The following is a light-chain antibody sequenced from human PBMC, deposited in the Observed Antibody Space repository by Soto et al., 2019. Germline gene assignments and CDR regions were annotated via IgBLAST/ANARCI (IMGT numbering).Light chain of an antibody. Sequence: EIVLTQSPGTLSLSPGERATLSCRASQSVSSSYLAWYQQKPGQALRLLIYGASNRATGIPDRFSGSGSGTDFTLTITSLQPEDSATYYCLQHDTYPLTFGGGTKVDIK. CDR1: QSVSSSY. CDR2: GAS. CDR3: LQHDTYPLT. V-gene: IGKV3-20*01. J-gene: IGKJ4*01.